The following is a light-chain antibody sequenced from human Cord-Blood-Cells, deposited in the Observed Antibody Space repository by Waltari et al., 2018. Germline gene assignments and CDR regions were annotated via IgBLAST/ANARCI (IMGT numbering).Light chain of an antibody. CDR3: QQYGNSPLT. CDR2: GAS. V-gene: IGKV3-20*01. CDR1: QSVSSSY. J-gene: IGKJ4*01. Sequence: EIVLTQSPGTLSLSPGERATLSCRASQSVSSSYLAWYQQKPGQAPRLLIYGASSSATGIPDSVNGSGSGTDFTLTIIRLEPEDFAVYYCQQYGNSPLTFGGGTKVEIK.